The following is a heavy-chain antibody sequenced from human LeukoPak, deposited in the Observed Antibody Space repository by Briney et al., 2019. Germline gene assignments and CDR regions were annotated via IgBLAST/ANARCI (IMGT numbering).Heavy chain of an antibody. D-gene: IGHD6-6*01. J-gene: IGHJ3*02. CDR3: ARDTVPHDAFDI. V-gene: IGHV1-2*02. Sequence: ASVKVSCKASGYTFIGYYIHWVRQAPGQGLEWVGWIIPNSGDTKYAQKFQGRVTMTRDTSISTAYLELSRLRSDDTAVYYCARDTVPHDAFDIWGQGTMVTVSS. CDR1: GYTFIGYY. CDR2: IIPNSGDT.